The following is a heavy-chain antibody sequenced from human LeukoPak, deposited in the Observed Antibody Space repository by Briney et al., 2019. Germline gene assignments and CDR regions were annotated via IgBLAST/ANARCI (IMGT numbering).Heavy chain of an antibody. CDR1: GFTFSNAW. D-gene: IGHD3-10*01. CDR2: IKSKADGGTT. V-gene: IGHV3-15*01. J-gene: IGHJ4*02. Sequence: GGSLRLSCAASGFTFSNAWMSWVRQAPGKGLEWVGRIKSKADGGTTDYAAPVKDRFPISRDDSKNTLYLQMNSLKTEDTAVYYCTTVGRDYYGSGSYYRPYYYFDYWGQGTLVTVSS. CDR3: TTVGRDYYGSGSYYRPYYYFDY.